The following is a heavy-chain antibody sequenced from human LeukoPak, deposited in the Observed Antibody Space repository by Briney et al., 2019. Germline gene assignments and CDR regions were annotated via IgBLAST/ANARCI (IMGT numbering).Heavy chain of an antibody. J-gene: IGHJ3*02. CDR3: ARLTSSGWYDLGAFDI. CDR2: IYPGDSDT. V-gene: IGHV5-51*01. Sequence: GESLKISCKGSGYSFTSYWIGWVRQMPGKGLEWMGIIYPGDSDTRYSPSFQGQVTISADKSISTAYLQWSSLKASDTAMYYCARLTSSGWYDLGAFDIWGQGTMVTVSS. D-gene: IGHD6-19*01. CDR1: GYSFTSYW.